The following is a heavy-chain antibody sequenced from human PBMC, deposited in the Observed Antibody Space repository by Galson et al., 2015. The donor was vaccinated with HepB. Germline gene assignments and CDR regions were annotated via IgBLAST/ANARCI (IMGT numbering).Heavy chain of an antibody. CDR2: INPSGGST. Sequence: SVKVSCKASGYTFTSYYMHWVRQAPGQGLEWMGIINPSGGSTSYAQKFQGRVTMTRDTSTSTVYMELSSLRSEDTAVYYCATLREVPAAALNYHIFDIWGQGTMVTVSS. CDR3: ATLREVPAAALNYHIFDI. V-gene: IGHV1-46*01. J-gene: IGHJ3*02. D-gene: IGHD2-2*01. CDR1: GYTFTSYY.